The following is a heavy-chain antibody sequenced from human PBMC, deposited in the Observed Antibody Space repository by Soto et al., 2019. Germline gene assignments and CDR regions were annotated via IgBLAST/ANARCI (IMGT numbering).Heavy chain of an antibody. CDR2: IFSNDEK. CDR1: GFSLSNAGLG. V-gene: IGHV2-26*04. J-gene: IGHJ5*02. Sequence: QVTVKESGPVLVKPTETLTLTCTVSGFSLSNAGLGVSWIRQPPGKALEWLAHIFSNDEKSYSTSLKSRLTNSKDTSKSQMVLTMTNMDPVDTATYYCASTYSTSWYWFDPWGQGTLVTASS. CDR3: ASTYSTSWYWFDP. D-gene: IGHD6-13*01.